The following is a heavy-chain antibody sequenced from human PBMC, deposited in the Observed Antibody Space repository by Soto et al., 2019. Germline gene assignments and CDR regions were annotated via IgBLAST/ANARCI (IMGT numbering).Heavy chain of an antibody. CDR2: ISSSDTT. CDR3: AKLSSSSTYAFDI. V-gene: IGHV3-23*01. J-gene: IGHJ3*02. CDR1: GFTFSNYA. D-gene: IGHD6-13*01. Sequence: EVQLLESGGGLVQPGGSLRLSCAASGFTFSNYAMTWVRQAPVKGLEWVSAISSSDTTYYADSVKGRFTISRDNSRNTLYLQMNSLRAEDTAVYYCAKLSSSSTYAFDIWGQGTMVTVSS.